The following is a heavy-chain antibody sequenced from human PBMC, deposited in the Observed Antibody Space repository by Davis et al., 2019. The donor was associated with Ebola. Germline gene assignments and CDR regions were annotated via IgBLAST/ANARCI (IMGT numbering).Heavy chain of an antibody. CDR2: IKQDGSEK. D-gene: IGHD3-22*01. J-gene: IGHJ1*01. CDR3: ARDYYDITTRAEYFQH. CDR1: GFTFSSYW. Sequence: GESLKISCAASGFTFSSYWMSWVRQAPGKGLEWVANIKQDGSEKYYVDSVKGRFTISRDNAKNSLYLQMNSLRAEDTAVYYCARDYYDITTRAEYFQHWGQGTLVTVSS. V-gene: IGHV3-7*03.